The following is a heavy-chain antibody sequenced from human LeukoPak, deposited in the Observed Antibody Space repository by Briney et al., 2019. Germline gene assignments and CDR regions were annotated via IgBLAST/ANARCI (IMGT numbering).Heavy chain of an antibody. J-gene: IGHJ4*02. CDR1: GGSFSGYY. CDR2: INQSGSA. CDR3: ARGQALYTDASGHYAGGFYYYHN. Sequence: PSETLSLTWAVYGGSFSGYYWRWIRQTAGKGLEWIGEINQSGSAKYKPSLKSGVSISVTLSKNQFSLYLSAMSAANTAVYYCARGQALYTDASGHYAGGFYYYHNCGQGNLVTVSS. V-gene: IGHV4-34*01. D-gene: IGHD3-22*01.